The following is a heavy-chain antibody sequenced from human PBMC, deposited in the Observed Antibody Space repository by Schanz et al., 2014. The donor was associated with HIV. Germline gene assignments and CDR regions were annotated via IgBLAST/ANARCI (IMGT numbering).Heavy chain of an antibody. CDR2: IWYDGSNK. CDR1: GFTFSSYG. J-gene: IGHJ6*02. CDR3: ARVANWDYYGMDV. D-gene: IGHD3-16*01. Sequence: QVHLVESGGGVVQPGRSLRLSCAASGFTFSSYGMHWVRQAPGKGLEWVAVIWYDGSNKYYADSVKGRFTTSRDNSKNTLYLQMNSLRAEDTAVYYCARVANWDYYGMDVWGRGTTVTVSS. V-gene: IGHV3-33*01.